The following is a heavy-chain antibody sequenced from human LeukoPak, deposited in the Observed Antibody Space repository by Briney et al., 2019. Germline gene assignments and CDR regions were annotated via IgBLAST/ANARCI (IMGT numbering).Heavy chain of an antibody. J-gene: IGHJ5*02. CDR1: GFPFSSHA. Sequence: PGGSLRLSCAASGFPFSSHAMSWVRQPPGKGLEWVAAISNGDTYYAGSVRGRFTISRDDPENTVYLQMNSLRDEDTALYYCVREAGYCAPVCYKANWFDPWGQGTLVTVSS. CDR2: ISNGDT. D-gene: IGHD2-15*01. CDR3: VREAGYCAPVCYKANWFDP. V-gene: IGHV3-23*01.